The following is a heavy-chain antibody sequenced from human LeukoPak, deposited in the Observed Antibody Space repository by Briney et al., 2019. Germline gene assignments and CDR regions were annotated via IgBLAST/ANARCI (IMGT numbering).Heavy chain of an antibody. CDR2: INWNGGST. J-gene: IGHJ4*02. CDR3: ARVNGNDALDY. Sequence: GGSLRLSCAASGFTFDDYDMSWVRQAPGKGLEWVSGINWNGGSTGYADSAKGRFTISRDNAKNSLYLQMNSLRAADTALYYCARVNGNDALDYWGQGTLVTVSS. D-gene: IGHD1-1*01. V-gene: IGHV3-20*04. CDR1: GFTFDDYD.